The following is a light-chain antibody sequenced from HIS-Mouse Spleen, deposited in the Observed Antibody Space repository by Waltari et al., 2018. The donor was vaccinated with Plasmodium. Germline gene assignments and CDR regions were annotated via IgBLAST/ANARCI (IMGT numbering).Light chain of an antibody. CDR1: QSVSSN. V-gene: IGKV3-11*01. CDR2: DAS. Sequence: EIVLTQSPATLSLSPGERATLSCRPSQSVSSNLTWYQQKPGQAPRLRIYDASNRATGSAARFSGSWCGTDFKLTISILEPEDFAVDYCQQRSNWPRVLTFGGGTKVEIK. J-gene: IGKJ4*01. CDR3: QQRSNWPRVLT.